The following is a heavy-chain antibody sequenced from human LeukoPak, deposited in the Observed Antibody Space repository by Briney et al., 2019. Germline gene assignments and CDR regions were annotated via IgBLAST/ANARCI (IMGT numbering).Heavy chain of an antibody. CDR2: IYYSGST. D-gene: IGHD6-19*01. CDR1: GGSISSSSYY. Sequence: SETLSLTCTVSGGSISSSSYYWGWIRQPPGKGLERIGSIYYSGSTYYNPSLKSRVTISVDTSKNQFSLKLSSVTAADTAVYYCARGGGQWLVQGGFDYWGQGTLVTVSS. J-gene: IGHJ4*02. CDR3: ARGGGQWLVQGGFDY. V-gene: IGHV4-39*07.